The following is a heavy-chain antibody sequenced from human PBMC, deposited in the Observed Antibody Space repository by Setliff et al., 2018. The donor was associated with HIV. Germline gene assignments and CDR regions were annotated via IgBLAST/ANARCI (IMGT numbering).Heavy chain of an antibody. Sequence: TLSLTCAVFGGSFTDIGGSFTDYYWIWIRQPPGKGLEWIGEINHSGSTHYNPSLKSPLSISIDTSKNQFYLNLRSVTAADTAVYYCARGRVFCNGDSCYHLDYWGQGIPVTVSS. D-gene: IGHD2-15*01. J-gene: IGHJ4*02. CDR2: INHSGST. CDR1: GGSFTDIGGSFTDYY. V-gene: IGHV4-34*09. CDR3: ARGRVFCNGDSCYHLDY.